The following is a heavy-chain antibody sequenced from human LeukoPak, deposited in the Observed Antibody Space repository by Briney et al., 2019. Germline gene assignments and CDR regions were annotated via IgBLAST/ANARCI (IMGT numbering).Heavy chain of an antibody. J-gene: IGHJ4*01. CDR2: ISGSGSTT. D-gene: IGHD1-26*01. V-gene: IGHV3-23*01. CDR3: ARLTGSGIVGTTGGFDH. CDR1: GFTVSSTY. Sequence: GGSLRLSCAASGFTVSSTYMSWVRQAPGKGLEWVSSISGSGSTTYSADSVKGRFTISRDRSKNTLYLQMNSLRGEDTALYYCARLTGSGIVGTTGGFDHWGQGTLVTVSS.